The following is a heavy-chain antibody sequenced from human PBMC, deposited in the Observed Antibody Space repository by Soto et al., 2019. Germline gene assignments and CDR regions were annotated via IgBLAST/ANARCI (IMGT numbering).Heavy chain of an antibody. CDR1: GLIFIIYG. CDR2: IKEDGSEK. D-gene: IGHD3-9*01. J-gene: IGHJ4*02. CDR3: VRAISGSFAL. V-gene: IGHV3-7*04. Sequence: EVQLVESGGGLVHPGGSLRLSCEASGLIFIIYGWNWVRQAPGKGLGWLASIKEDGSEKQYVDSVKGRFTISRDNAKNSLYLQMNSLSEEDTAVYYCVRAISGSFALWGQGTLVIVSS.